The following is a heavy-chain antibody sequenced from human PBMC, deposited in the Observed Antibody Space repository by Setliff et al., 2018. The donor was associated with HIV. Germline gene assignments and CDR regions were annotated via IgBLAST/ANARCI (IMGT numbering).Heavy chain of an antibody. D-gene: IGHD1-7*01. CDR2: MNPNSGNT. CDR1: GYTFPSYD. J-gene: IGHJ6*04. Sequence: GASVKVSCKASGYTFPSYDINWVRQATGQGREWMGWMNPNSGNTGYAQEFQGRVTMTRNTSISTAYMQLSSLRSDDTAVSYCARDWNYVVDVWGKGTTVSVSS. CDR3: ARDWNYVVDV. V-gene: IGHV1-8*02.